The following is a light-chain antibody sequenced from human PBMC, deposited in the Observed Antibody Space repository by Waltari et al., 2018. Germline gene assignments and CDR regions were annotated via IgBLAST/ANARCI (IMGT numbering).Light chain of an antibody. J-gene: IGLJ6*01. CDR1: NILTSS. CDR2: DDR. Sequence: SYVVTQSPSMSVAPGMTAKLSCWRDNILTSSVHWYQKKAGQAPVLVVYDDRDRPSGVPERFSGSNSGNTATLTISRVEAGDEADYYCQVWSGGNDHDYVFGSGT. V-gene: IGLV3-21*03. CDR3: QVWSGGNDHDYV.